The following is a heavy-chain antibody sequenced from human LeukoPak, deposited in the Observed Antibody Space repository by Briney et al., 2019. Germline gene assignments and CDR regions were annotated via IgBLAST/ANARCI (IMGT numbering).Heavy chain of an antibody. CDR3: AREIRVAYFDY. CDR1: GFTVSSNS. V-gene: IGHV3-53*01. D-gene: IGHD2-15*01. J-gene: IGHJ4*02. CDR2: IYSGGST. Sequence: PGGSLRLSCAASGFTVSSNSMSWVRQAPGKGLEWVSVIYSGGSTYYADSVKGRFTISRDNSKNTLYLQMNSLRAEDTAVYYCAREIRVAYFDYWGQGTLVTVSS.